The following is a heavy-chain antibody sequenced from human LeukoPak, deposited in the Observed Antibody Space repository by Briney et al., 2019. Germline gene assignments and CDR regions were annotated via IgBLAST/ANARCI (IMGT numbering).Heavy chain of an antibody. V-gene: IGHV4-4*07. CDR1: GGSISSYY. CDR3: ARDALYCSSTSCGDDAFDI. D-gene: IGHD2-2*01. Sequence: SETLSLTCTVSGGSISSYYWSWIRQPAGKGLEWIGRIYTSGSTNYNPSLKSRVTMSVDTSKNQFSLKLSSVTAADTAVYYCARDALYCSSTSCGDDAFDIWGQGTMVTVSS. CDR2: IYTSGST. J-gene: IGHJ3*02.